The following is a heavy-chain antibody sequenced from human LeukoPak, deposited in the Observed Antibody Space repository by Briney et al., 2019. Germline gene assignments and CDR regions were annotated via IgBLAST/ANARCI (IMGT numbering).Heavy chain of an antibody. D-gene: IGHD4-11*01. CDR2: ISAYDGNT. CDR3: ARDFPPATVTTKRYFDY. Sequence: GASVKVSCKASGYTFTTYGISWVRQAPGQGLEWMGWISAYDGNTDYAQNLQDRVTMTTDTSTSTAYMELRSLRSDDTAAYYCARDFPPATVTTKRYFDYWGQGTLVTVSS. CDR1: GYTFTTYG. J-gene: IGHJ4*02. V-gene: IGHV1-18*01.